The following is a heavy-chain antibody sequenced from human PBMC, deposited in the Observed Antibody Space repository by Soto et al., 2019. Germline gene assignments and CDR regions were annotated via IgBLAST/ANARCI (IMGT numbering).Heavy chain of an antibody. CDR1: GGSISTSNYY. D-gene: IGHD2-21*01. Sequence: PSETLSLTCTVSGGSISTSNYYWGWVRQPPGKGLDWIGNIYYSGTTYYNPSLKSRVTISVDTSKNQFSLKLNSVTAADTAVYYCATFAVNASRHTEFDFWGPGTLVTISS. CDR2: IYYSGTT. J-gene: IGHJ4*02. V-gene: IGHV4-39*01. CDR3: ATFAVNASRHTEFDF.